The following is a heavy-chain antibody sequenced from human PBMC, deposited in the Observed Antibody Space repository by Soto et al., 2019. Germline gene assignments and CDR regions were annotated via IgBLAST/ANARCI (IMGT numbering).Heavy chain of an antibody. CDR1: GGSFSGYY. D-gene: IGHD2-2*01. V-gene: IGHV4-34*01. CDR2: INHSGST. J-gene: IGHJ6*03. Sequence: SETLSLTCAVYGGSFSGYYWSWIRQPPGKGLEWIGEINHSGSTNYNPSLKSRVTISVDTSKNQFSLKLSSVTAADTAVYYCARSEYCSSTSCYAYSTTSSYMDVWGKGTTVTVSS. CDR3: ARSEYCSSTSCYAYSTTSSYMDV.